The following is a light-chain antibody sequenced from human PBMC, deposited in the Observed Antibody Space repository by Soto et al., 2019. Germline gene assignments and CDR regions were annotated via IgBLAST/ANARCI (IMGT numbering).Light chain of an antibody. J-gene: IGKJ5*01. CDR3: QKYNNWPFT. Sequence: EILMTQSPSTLSASPGERSTLSCRSSQSIRSHLAWYQQKPGQAPRLLIHDASTRATGIPSRFSGSGSGTEFTLTISSLQSEDFAVYYCQKYNNWPFTFGQGTRLEI. V-gene: IGKV3-15*01. CDR1: QSIRSH. CDR2: DAS.